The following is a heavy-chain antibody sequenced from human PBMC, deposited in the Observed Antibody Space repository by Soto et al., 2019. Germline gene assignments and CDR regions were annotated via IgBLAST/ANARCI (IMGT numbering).Heavy chain of an antibody. J-gene: IGHJ6*02. D-gene: IGHD3-22*01. Sequence: QVKLQESGPGLVKPSQTLSLTCTVSGGSINSGGYYWSWIRQHPGKGLEWVGYIYYSVNTYYNTSLNSRVTIAVATSKNQFSLKLSSVTAADTAVYYCAREGVDYNDSSGYWVRDGLDFWCHGTTVPVSS. CDR2: IYYSVNT. CDR3: AREGVDYNDSSGYWVRDGLDF. V-gene: IGHV4-31*03. CDR1: GGSINSGGYY.